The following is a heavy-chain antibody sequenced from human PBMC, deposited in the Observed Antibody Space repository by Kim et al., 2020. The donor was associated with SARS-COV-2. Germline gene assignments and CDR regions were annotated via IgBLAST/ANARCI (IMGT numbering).Heavy chain of an antibody. V-gene: IGHV1-69*13. CDR1: GGTFSSYA. Sequence: SVKVSCKASGGTFSSYAISWVRQAPGQGLEWMGGIIPIFGTANYAQKFQGRVTITADESTSTAYMELSSLRSEDTAVYYCARCYDFWSGYYDYWGQGTLVTVSS. CDR2: IIPIFGTA. CDR3: ARCYDFWSGYYDY. J-gene: IGHJ4*02. D-gene: IGHD3-3*01.